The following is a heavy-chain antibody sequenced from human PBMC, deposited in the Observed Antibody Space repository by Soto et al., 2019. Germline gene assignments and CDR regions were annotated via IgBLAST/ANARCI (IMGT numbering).Heavy chain of an antibody. CDR3: ARDQAGGWISHGYDH. J-gene: IGHJ4*02. CDR1: GFTFSGYA. D-gene: IGHD5-12*01. V-gene: IGHV3-23*01. CDR2: ISNSGGST. Sequence: EVHLLQSGGDLVQPGGSLRLSCAASGFTFSGYAMSWVRQAPGKGLEWVSGISNSGGSTFYSDSVKGRFTISRDNSENTLYLKMNSLKDEDTAVYFCARDQAGGWISHGYDHWGQGSRVDVSA.